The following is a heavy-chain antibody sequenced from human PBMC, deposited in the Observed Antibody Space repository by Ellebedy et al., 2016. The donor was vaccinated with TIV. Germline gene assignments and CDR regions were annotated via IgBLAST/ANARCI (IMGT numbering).Heavy chain of an antibody. CDR3: AKDRTPGDGYWVFDN. CDR1: GFTFSSYW. Sequence: GESLKISCAASGFTFSSYWIHWVRQAPGKGLEWVSGIVGSGAQKYADSVKGRFTISRDNSKRTVDLQMNSLRAEDTAVYFCAKDRTPGDGYWVFDNWGQGTLVSVSS. CDR2: IVGSGA. D-gene: IGHD5-18*01. V-gene: IGHV3-23*01. J-gene: IGHJ4*02.